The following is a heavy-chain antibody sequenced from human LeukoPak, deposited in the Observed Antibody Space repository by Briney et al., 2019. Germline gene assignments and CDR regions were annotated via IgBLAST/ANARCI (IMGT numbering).Heavy chain of an antibody. CDR2: ISADGADT. Sequence: GGSLRLYCAASAFTFSNFAMTWVRQAPGKGLEWVSAISADGADTYYADSVKGRFTISRDNSKNTLYLQMFSLRAEDTAVYFCASAEGDSWGQGTLVTVSS. CDR1: AFTFSNFA. CDR3: ASAEGDS. J-gene: IGHJ5*01. V-gene: IGHV3-23*01.